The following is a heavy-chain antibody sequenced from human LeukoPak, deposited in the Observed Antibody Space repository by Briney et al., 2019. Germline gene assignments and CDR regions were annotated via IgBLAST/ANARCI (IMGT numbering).Heavy chain of an antibody. Sequence: SETLSLTCTVSGGSISSYYWSWIRQPPGKGLEWVGYIYYSGSTNYNPSLKSRVTISVDTSKNQFSLKLSSVTAADTAVYYCAREYCSSTSCYENWGQGTLVTVSS. CDR3: AREYCSSTSCYEN. J-gene: IGHJ4*02. D-gene: IGHD2-2*01. V-gene: IGHV4-59*01. CDR2: IYYSGST. CDR1: GGSISSYY.